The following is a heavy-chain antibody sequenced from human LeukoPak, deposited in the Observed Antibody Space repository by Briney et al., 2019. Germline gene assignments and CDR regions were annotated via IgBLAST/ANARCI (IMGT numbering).Heavy chain of an antibody. Sequence: GGSLTLSCAASGFTFSSYAMSWVRQAPGKGLEWVSVISGSGGSTYYADSVKGQFPISRDNSKNTLYLQMNSLSAEDTAVYYYAKDRIYSNYFDYWGQGTLVTVSS. CDR2: ISGSGGST. J-gene: IGHJ4*02. V-gene: IGHV3-23*01. D-gene: IGHD4-11*01. CDR1: GFTFSSYA. CDR3: AKDRIYSNYFDY.